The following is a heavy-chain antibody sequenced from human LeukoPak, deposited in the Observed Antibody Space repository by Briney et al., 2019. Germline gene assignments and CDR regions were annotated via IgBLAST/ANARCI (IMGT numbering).Heavy chain of an antibody. CDR1: GFTFSSYG. J-gene: IGHJ5*02. Sequence: GGSLRLSCAASGFTFSSYGMHWVRQAPGKGLEWVAVIWYDGSNKYYADSVKGRFTISRDNSKNTLYLQMNSLRAEDTAVYYCARARYCSSTSCYGGFDPWGQGTWSPSPQ. CDR2: IWYDGSNK. CDR3: ARARYCSSTSCYGGFDP. D-gene: IGHD2-2*01. V-gene: IGHV3-33*01.